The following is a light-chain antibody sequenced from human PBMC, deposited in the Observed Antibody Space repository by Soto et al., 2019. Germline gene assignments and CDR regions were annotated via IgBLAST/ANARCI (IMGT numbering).Light chain of an antibody. CDR2: GAS. V-gene: IGKV1-39*01. CDR3: QQTYSGNS. CDR1: RTINTC. Sequence: DIQMTQSPSSLSASVGDTITITCRASRTINTCLNWFQQKPVEPTSLLIYGASTLHDGVPSRFSGSGSGADFTLTISGLQPEDFASYHCQQTYSGNSFGGGTKVDIK. J-gene: IGKJ4*01.